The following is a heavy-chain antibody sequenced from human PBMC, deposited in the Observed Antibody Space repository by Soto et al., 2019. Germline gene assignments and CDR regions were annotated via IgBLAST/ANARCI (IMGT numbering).Heavy chain of an antibody. CDR2: IGIGSSTK. Sequence: GGSLRLSCAASGFTFRNYGMNWVRQAPGKGLEWVSYIGIGSSTKYYADSVKGRFTISRDNAKNSLYLQMNSLRAEDTAVYYCARDQLYDNDFSGRLLYAFDVWGQGTMVTVTS. V-gene: IGHV3-48*01. J-gene: IGHJ3*01. CDR3: ARDQLYDNDFSGRLLYAFDV. CDR1: GFTFRNYG. D-gene: IGHD3-22*01.